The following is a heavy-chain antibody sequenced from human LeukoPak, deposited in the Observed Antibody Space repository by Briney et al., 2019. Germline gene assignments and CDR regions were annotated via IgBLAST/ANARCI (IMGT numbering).Heavy chain of an antibody. CDR3: ARGPYYYDNSGYYSDNAFDI. V-gene: IGHV3-30*03. Sequence: GRSLRLSCAASGFTFSSYGMHWVRQAPGKGLEWVAVISHDGSNKYYGDSVKGRFTISRDNSKNTLYLQMNSLRAEDTAMYHCARGPYYYDNSGYYSDNAFDIWGQGTMVTVSS. J-gene: IGHJ3*02. CDR2: ISHDGSNK. CDR1: GFTFSSYG. D-gene: IGHD3-22*01.